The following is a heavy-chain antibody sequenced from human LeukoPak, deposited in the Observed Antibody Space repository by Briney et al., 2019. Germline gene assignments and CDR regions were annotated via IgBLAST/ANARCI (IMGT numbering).Heavy chain of an antibody. CDR3: TTEFGVVTHPAFDI. D-gene: IGHD3-3*01. CDR2: IKSKTDGGTT. CDR1: GFTFRSYA. V-gene: IGHV3-15*01. Sequence: GGSLRLSCAASGFTFRSYAMSWVRQAPGKGLEWVGRIKSKTDGGTTDYAAPVKGRFTISRDDSKNTLYLQMNSLKTEDTAVYYCTTEFGVVTHPAFDIWGQGTMVTVSS. J-gene: IGHJ3*02.